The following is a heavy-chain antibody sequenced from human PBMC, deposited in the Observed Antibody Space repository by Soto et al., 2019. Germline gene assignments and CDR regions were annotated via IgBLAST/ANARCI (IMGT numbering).Heavy chain of an antibody. J-gene: IGHJ6*02. CDR2: ISGYDGRT. CDR3: AREGDVPYYYYGMDV. D-gene: IGHD2-21*02. Sequence: QVHLVQSGAEVKKPGASVKVSCKTSGYTFTRYGISWVRQAPGQGLEWMGWISGYDGRTNFAQKVQDRVTMTTDTSTRTVYMELWSLSSDDTAVYYCAREGDVPYYYYGMDVWSQGTTVTVSS. V-gene: IGHV1-18*01. CDR1: GYTFTRYG.